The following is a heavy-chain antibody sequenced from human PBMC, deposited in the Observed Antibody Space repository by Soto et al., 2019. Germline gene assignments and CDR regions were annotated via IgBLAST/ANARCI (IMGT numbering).Heavy chain of an antibody. V-gene: IGHV3-30*18. CDR1: GFTFRTYG. Sequence: GGSLRLSCAASGFTFRTYGMHWVRQAPGKGLEWVAVISYDGSNKYYADSMKGRFTISRDNSKNTLYLQMNSLRVEDTAVYYCAKVPSPHTANVGFDYWGQGTLVTVSS. CDR2: ISYDGSNK. D-gene: IGHD5-18*01. J-gene: IGHJ4*02. CDR3: AKVPSPHTANVGFDY.